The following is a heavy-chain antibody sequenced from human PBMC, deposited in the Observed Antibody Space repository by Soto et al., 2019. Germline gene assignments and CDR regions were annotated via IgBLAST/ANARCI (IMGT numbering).Heavy chain of an antibody. CDR2: INPATGAA. V-gene: IGHV1-2*02. Sequence: QLHLVQSGAVVKKPGASVTVSCSASGYPVTAYYMHWVRQAPGRGLEWMGGINPATGAAKYTQTFQGRVPLTRDTSTSTVFMELSGLTSEDTALFYWARGGGVGVAGSAAFDMWGQGTVVTVSS. CDR3: ARGGGVGVAGSAAFDM. CDR1: GYPVTAYY. D-gene: IGHD3-3*01. J-gene: IGHJ3*02.